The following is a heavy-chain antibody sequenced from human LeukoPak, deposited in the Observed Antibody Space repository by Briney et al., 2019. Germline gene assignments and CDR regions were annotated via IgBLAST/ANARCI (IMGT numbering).Heavy chain of an antibody. CDR1: GFTFSSFS. D-gene: IGHD4-11*01. Sequence: PEGSLRLSCAASGFTFSSFSMNWVRQAPGKGLEWVSYISSTSSHIYYADSVKGRFTVSRDNAKDSLYLQMNSLRDEDTAVYYCARDLISGDYTFDYWGQGAPVTVSS. CDR2: ISSTSSHI. V-gene: IGHV3-21*05. J-gene: IGHJ4*02. CDR3: ARDLISGDYTFDY.